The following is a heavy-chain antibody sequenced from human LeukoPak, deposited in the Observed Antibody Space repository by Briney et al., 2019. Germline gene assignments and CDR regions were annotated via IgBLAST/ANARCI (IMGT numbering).Heavy chain of an antibody. CDR2: IYHSGST. CDR1: GGSISSGGYY. CDR3: ARGLQVSCLVPGRGTSLPAY. D-gene: IGHD6-19*01. Sequence: SETLSLTCTGSGGSISSGGYYWSWIRQPPGKGLEGIGYIYHSGSTYYNPSLKSRVTISVDRSKNQFSLKLSSVTAADTAVYYCARGLQVSCLVPGRGTSLPAYWGQGTLVTVSS. J-gene: IGHJ4*02. V-gene: IGHV4-30-2*01.